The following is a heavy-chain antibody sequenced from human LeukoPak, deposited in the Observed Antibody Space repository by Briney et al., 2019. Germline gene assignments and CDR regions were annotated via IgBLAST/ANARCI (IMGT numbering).Heavy chain of an antibody. Sequence: SETLSLTCTVSGGSISSSSYYWGWIRQPPGKGLEWIGSIYYSGSTYYNPSLKSRVTISVDTSKNQFSLKLSSVTAADTVVYYCARRRRSLYYYMDVWGKGTTVTVSS. CDR3: ARRRRSLYYYMDV. CDR2: IYYSGST. J-gene: IGHJ6*03. V-gene: IGHV4-39*01. CDR1: GGSISSSSYY.